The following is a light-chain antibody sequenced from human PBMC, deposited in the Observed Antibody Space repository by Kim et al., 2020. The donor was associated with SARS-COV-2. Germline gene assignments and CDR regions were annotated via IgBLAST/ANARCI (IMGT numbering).Light chain of an antibody. J-gene: IGLJ3*02. CDR1: SSDVGRYNY. CDR2: DVS. V-gene: IGLV2-14*04. Sequence: GQSITLSCTGTSSDVGRYNYVSWFQQHPGKAPKLIIYDVSKRPSGVSNRFSGSKSGNTASLTISGLQAEDDADYFCGSYTTSITWVFGGGTKVTVL. CDR3: GSYTTSITWV.